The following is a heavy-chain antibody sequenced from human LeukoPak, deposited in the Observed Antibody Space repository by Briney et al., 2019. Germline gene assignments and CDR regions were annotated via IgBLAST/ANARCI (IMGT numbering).Heavy chain of an antibody. V-gene: IGHV3-7*01. D-gene: IGHD2-21*01. CDR2: IKLDGSEK. CDR3: ARHIPFDC. Sequence: PGGSLRLSCVASGFTFGKYWMSWVRQAPGKGLEWVANIKLDGSEKNYVDSVKGRFTISRDNTKNSLYLQMNSLRVEDTAVYYCARHIPFDCWGQGTLVTVSS. CDR1: GFTFGKYW. J-gene: IGHJ4*02.